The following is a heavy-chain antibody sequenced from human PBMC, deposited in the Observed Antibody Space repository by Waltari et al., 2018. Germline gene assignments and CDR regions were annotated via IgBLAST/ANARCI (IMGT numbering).Heavy chain of an antibody. CDR2: IIPIFGTA. V-gene: IGHV1-69*01. Sequence: QVQLVQSGAEVKKPGSSVKVSCKASGGTFSSYAISWVRQAPGQGLEWMGGIIPIFGTANYAQKFQGRVTITADESTSTAYMELSSLRSEDTVVYYCARGSGYYRGGWRKYFDYWGQGTLVTVSS. J-gene: IGHJ4*02. CDR3: ARGSGYYRGGWRKYFDY. CDR1: GGTFSSYA. D-gene: IGHD3-3*01.